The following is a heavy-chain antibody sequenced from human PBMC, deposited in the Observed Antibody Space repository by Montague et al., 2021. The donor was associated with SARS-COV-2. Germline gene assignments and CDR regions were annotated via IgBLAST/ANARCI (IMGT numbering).Heavy chain of an antibody. D-gene: IGHD1-26*01. CDR3: ARWDPQTLTLIGLRDKSASDY. Sequence: SETLSLTCAVYGGSFSGYYCTWIRPSPGNGLESIAEINLIRTTNSNFNPSLRSRVTISVDTSKSQFSLKLSSVTAAYTGVYYCARWDPQTLTLIGLRDKSASDYWGQGTLVTVSS. CDR2: INLIRTTNS. J-gene: IGHJ4*02. V-gene: IGHV4-34*01. CDR1: GGSFSGYY.